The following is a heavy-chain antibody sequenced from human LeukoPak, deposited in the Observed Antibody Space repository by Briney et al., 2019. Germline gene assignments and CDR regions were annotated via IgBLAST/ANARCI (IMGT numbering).Heavy chain of an antibody. CDR1: GYTFTSYD. J-gene: IGHJ6*03. CDR3: ARGRVRTEYYDILTVLPLYYYYYYMDV. V-gene: IGHV1-8*03. D-gene: IGHD3-9*01. CDR2: MNPNSGNT. Sequence: AASVKVSCKASGYTFTSYDINWVRQATGQGLEWMGWMNPNSGNTGYAQKFQGRVTITRNTSIGTAYMELSSLRSEDTAVYYCARGRVRTEYYDILTVLPLYYYYYYMDVWGEGTTVTVSS.